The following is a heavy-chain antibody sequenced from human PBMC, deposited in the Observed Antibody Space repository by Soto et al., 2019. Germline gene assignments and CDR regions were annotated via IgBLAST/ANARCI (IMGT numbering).Heavy chain of an antibody. CDR3: ALNYYGRDV. V-gene: IGHV3-72*01. J-gene: IGHJ6*02. CDR1: GFRFSDFY. Sequence: GGSLRLSCAASGFRFSDFYMDWVRQAPGKGLEWVGRSRHQAHGYTTDYAASVKGRFTISRDDSQNSLFLQMNSLKIEDTAVYYCALNYYGRDVLGQGTTVT. CDR2: SRHQAHGYTT.